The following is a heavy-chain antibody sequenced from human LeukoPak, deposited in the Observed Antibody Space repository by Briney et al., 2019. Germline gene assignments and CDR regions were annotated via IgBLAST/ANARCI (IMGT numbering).Heavy chain of an antibody. CDR3: ARSRLYYYYYYMDV. CDR1: GGTFSSYA. J-gene: IGHJ6*03. Sequence: EASVKVSCKASGGTFSSYAISWVRQAPGQGLEWMGGIIPIFGTANYAQKFQGRVTITTDESTSTAYTELSSLRSEDTAVYYCARSRLYYYYYYMDVWGKGTTVTVSS. V-gene: IGHV1-69*05. CDR2: IIPIFGTA.